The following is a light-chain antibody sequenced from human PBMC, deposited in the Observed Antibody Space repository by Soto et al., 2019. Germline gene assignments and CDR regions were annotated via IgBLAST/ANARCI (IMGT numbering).Light chain of an antibody. CDR1: QSVSSSY. CDR3: QQYNDWWT. J-gene: IGKJ1*01. Sequence: EIVLTQSPGTLSLSPGERATLSCRASQSVSSSYLAWYQQKPGQAPRLLIYGASSRATGIPDRFTGSGSGTEFTLTISSLQFDDSAVYYCQQYNDWWTFGQGTKVEIK. V-gene: IGKV3-20*01. CDR2: GAS.